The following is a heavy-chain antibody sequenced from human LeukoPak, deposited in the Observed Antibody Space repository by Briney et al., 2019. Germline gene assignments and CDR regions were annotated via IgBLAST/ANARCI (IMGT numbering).Heavy chain of an antibody. J-gene: IGHJ5*02. CDR1: GGSISSGSYY. CDR3: ARDPWDYDILTGYYVNWFDP. Sequence: SQTLSLTCTVSGGSISSGSYYWSWIRQPAGKGLEWIGRIYTSGSTNYNPSLKSRVTISVYTSKNQFSLKLSSVTAADMAVYYCARDPWDYDILTGYYVNWFDPWGQGTLVTVSS. V-gene: IGHV4-61*02. CDR2: IYTSGST. D-gene: IGHD3-9*01.